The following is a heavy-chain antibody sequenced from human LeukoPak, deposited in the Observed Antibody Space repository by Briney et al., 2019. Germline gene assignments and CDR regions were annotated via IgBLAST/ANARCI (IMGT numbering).Heavy chain of an antibody. Sequence: PGGSLRLSCAVSGFTFDDYAMHWVRQAPGKGLEWVSLISGDGGSRYYAGSVKGRFTVSRDNSKNSLYLQMNRLRTEDTAFYYCAKGADPLTWRMMTVAGTRFDFWGQGTLVTVSS. J-gene: IGHJ4*02. CDR2: ISGDGGSR. V-gene: IGHV3-43*02. CDR3: AKGADPLTWRMMTVAGTRFDF. CDR1: GFTFDDYA. D-gene: IGHD6-19*01.